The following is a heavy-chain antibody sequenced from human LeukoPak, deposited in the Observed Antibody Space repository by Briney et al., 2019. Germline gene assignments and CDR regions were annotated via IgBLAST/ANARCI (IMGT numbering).Heavy chain of an antibody. CDR1: GFTFSSYS. CDR3: ARDSGCWYYFDY. V-gene: IGHV3-21*01. CDR2: VSSSSSYI. Sequence: PGGSLRLSCAASGFTFSSYSMNWVRQAPGKGLEWVSSVSSSSSYIYYADSVKGRFTISRDNAKNSLYLQMNSLRAEDTAVYYCARDSGCWYYFDYWGQGTLVTVSS. D-gene: IGHD6-13*01. J-gene: IGHJ4*02.